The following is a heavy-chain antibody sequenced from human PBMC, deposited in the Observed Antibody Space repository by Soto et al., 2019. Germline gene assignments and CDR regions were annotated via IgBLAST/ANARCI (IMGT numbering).Heavy chain of an antibody. J-gene: IGHJ3*02. V-gene: IGHV1-2*02. Sequence: QVQLVQSGAEVKKPGASVKVSCKASGYTFTGYYMHWVRQAPGQGLEWMGWINPNSGGTNYAQKFQGRDTMTRDTSISTAYMELSRLRSDDTAVYYCARDRSIAAPYDAFDIWGQGTMVTVSS. CDR3: ARDRSIAAPYDAFDI. CDR2: INPNSGGT. D-gene: IGHD6-6*01. CDR1: GYTFTGYY.